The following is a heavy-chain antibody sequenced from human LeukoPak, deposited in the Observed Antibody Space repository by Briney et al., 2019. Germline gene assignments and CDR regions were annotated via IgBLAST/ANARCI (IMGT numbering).Heavy chain of an antibody. Sequence: GGSLRLSCAASGFTFSSYGMHWVRQAPGKGLEWVAFIRYDGSNEYYADSVKGRFTISRDNAKNSLYLQMNSLRAEDTAVYYCARQKYQRGPDVSYFDYWGQGTLVTVSS. J-gene: IGHJ4*02. CDR2: IRYDGSNE. D-gene: IGHD2-8*01. CDR1: GFTFSSYG. V-gene: IGHV3-30*02. CDR3: ARQKYQRGPDVSYFDY.